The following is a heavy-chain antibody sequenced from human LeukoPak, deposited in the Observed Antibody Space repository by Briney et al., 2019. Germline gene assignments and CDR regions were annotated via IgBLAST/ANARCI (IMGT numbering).Heavy chain of an antibody. D-gene: IGHD2-21*02. CDR3: ARTQVVVTAIGKLDAFDI. CDR2: IYPGDSDT. J-gene: IGHJ3*02. V-gene: IGHV5-51*01. Sequence: GESLKISCKGSGYSFTSYWIGWVRQMPGKGLEWMGIIYPGDSDTRYSPSFQGQVTISADKSISTAYLQWSSLKASDTATYYCARTQVVVTAIGKLDAFDIWGQGTMVTVSS. CDR1: GYSFTSYW.